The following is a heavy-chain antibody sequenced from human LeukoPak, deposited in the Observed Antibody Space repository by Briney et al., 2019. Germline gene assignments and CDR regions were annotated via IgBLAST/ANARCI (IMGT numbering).Heavy chain of an antibody. CDR2: LSGSGGST. J-gene: IGHJ3*02. V-gene: IGHV3-23*01. Sequence: PGGSPRLSCAASGFTFSSYAMSWVRQAPGKGLEWVSGLSGSGGSTYYTDSVKGRFTISRDNSNNTLYLQMNTLRVEDTAVYYCAKDSRYGGSFNDAFDMWGQGTIVIVSS. CDR1: GFTFSSYA. CDR3: AKDSRYGGSFNDAFDM. D-gene: IGHD1-26*01.